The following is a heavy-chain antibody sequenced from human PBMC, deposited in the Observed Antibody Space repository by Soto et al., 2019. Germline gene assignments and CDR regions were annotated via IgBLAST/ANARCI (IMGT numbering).Heavy chain of an antibody. V-gene: IGHV4-39*01. D-gene: IGHD3-3*01. Sequence: ASETLSLTCTVSGGSISSSSYYWGWIRQPPGKGLEWIGSIYYSGSTYYNPSLKSRVTISVDTSKNQFSLKLSSVTAADTAVYYCARSLRRSGYHTGGTPLNWFDPWGQGTLVTVSS. J-gene: IGHJ5*02. CDR1: GGSISSSSYY. CDR2: IYYSGST. CDR3: ARSLRRSGYHTGGTPLNWFDP.